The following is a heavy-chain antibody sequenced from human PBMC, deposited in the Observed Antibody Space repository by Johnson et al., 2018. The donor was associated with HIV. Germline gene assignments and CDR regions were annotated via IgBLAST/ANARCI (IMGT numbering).Heavy chain of an antibody. CDR1: EFTFGTYW. V-gene: IGHV3-7*01. CDR3: ARNEYSNYGGRDAFDI. CDR2: IKQDGSER. J-gene: IGHJ3*02. Sequence: VQLVESGGGLVQPGGSLRLSCAASEFTFGTYWMSWVRQAPGKGLEWVANIKQDGSERYYVDSVKGRFTISRDNAKNSLYLQMNGLRAEDTAVYYCARNEYSNYGGRDAFDIWGQGTMVTVPS. D-gene: IGHD4-11*01.